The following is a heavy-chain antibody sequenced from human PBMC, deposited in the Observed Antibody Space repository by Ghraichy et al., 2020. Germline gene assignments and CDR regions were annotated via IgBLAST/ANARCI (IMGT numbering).Heavy chain of an antibody. D-gene: IGHD3-16*01. CDR3: ARENDDYVWGSYLDGSHYYYYYGMDV. J-gene: IGHJ6*02. CDR2: IYTSGST. CDR1: GGSISSYY. V-gene: IGHV4-4*07. Sequence: SQTLSLTCTVSGGSISSYYWSWIRQPAGKGLEWIGRIYTSGSTNYNPSLKSRVTMSVDTSKNQFSLKLSSVTAADTAVYYCARENDDYVWGSYLDGSHYYYYYGMDVWGQGTTVTVSS.